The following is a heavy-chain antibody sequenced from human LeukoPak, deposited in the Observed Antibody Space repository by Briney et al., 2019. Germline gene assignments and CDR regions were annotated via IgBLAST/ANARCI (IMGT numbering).Heavy chain of an antibody. V-gene: IGHV3-7*03. J-gene: IGHJ4*02. D-gene: IGHD3-10*01. CDR1: GFMFSNYW. Sequence: GGSLRLSCAASGFMFSNYWMSWVRQAPRKGPEGVGDIKKDGSDKYYVGSVKGRFTISRDNAKNSLYLQMNSLRAEDTAVYYCSRDSLIQHGSGSYWGFDYWGQGILVTVSS. CDR3: SRDSLIQHGSGSYWGFDY. CDR2: IKKDGSDK.